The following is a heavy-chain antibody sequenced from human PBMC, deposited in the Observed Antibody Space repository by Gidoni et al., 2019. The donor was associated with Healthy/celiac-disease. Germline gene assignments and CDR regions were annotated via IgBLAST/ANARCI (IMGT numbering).Heavy chain of an antibody. CDR3: ARGYKGITMIVVVTFDY. CDR2: IYYSGST. D-gene: IGHD3-22*01. CDR1: VGSISSGCYY. Sequence: QVQLQESGPGLVKPSQTLSLTCTVSVGSISSGCYYWSWIRQHPGKGLEWIGYIYYSGSTYYNPSLKSRVTISVDTSKNQFSLKLSSVTAADTAVYYCARGYKGITMIVVVTFDYWGQGTLVTVSS. J-gene: IGHJ4*02. V-gene: IGHV4-31*03.